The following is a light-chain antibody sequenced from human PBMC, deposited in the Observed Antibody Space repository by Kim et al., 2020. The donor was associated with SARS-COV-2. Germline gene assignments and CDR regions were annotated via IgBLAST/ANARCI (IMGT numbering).Light chain of an antibody. CDR2: GKD. CDR3: NSRDSSGNHVA. V-gene: IGLV3-19*01. Sequence: LGQTVRITCTGDDLIRYYASWYQQKPAQAPVFVIYGKDNRPSGIPDRFSGSSSGNTASLTITGAQAEDEADYYCNSRDSSGNHVAFGGGTQLTVL. CDR1: DLIRYY. J-gene: IGLJ2*01.